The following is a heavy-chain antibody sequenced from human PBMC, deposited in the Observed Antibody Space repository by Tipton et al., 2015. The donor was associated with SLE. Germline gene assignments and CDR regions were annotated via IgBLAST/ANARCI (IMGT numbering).Heavy chain of an antibody. CDR3: ARDRGSPSAVDY. CDR2: IYHSGST. Sequence: TLSLTCTVSGGSISRGGYIWSWIRQPPGKGLEWIGYIYHSGSTHFNPSLKSRVTISVDRSKNQFSLKLSSVTAADTAVYYCARDRGSPSAVDYWGQGTTVTVSS. V-gene: IGHV4-30-2*01. J-gene: IGHJ4*03. D-gene: IGHD6-13*01. CDR1: GGSISRGGYI.